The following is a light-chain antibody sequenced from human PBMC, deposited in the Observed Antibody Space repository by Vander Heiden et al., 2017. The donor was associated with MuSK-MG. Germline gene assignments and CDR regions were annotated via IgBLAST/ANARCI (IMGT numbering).Light chain of an antibody. Sequence: EIVLTQSPATLSLSPGERATLSCRASQSVSTYLAWYQQKPGQAPRLLIYDASVRATGIPARFSGSGYGTDFTLTISSLEPEDFAVYYCQQRGNWPLFTFGHGTKVDIK. CDR3: QQRGNWPLFT. J-gene: IGKJ3*01. V-gene: IGKV3-11*01. CDR1: QSVSTY. CDR2: DAS.